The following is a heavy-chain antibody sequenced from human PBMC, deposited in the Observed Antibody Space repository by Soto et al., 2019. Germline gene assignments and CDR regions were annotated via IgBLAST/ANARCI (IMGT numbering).Heavy chain of an antibody. CDR3: ARGLMAAHPGGGDAFDI. CDR2: IYHSGST. D-gene: IGHD3-16*01. CDR1: GGSISSGGYS. V-gene: IGHV4-30-2*01. Sequence: QLQLQESGSGLVKPSQTLSLTCAVSGGSISSGGYSWSWIRQPPGKGLEWIGYIYHSGSTYYNPCLKSRVSISVDRSKNQFAVKLSSVTAAVTAVYYCARGLMAAHPGGGDAFDIWGQGTMVAVS. J-gene: IGHJ3*02.